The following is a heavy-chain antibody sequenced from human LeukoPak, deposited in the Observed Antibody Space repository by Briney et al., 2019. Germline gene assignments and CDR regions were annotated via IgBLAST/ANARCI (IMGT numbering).Heavy chain of an antibody. Sequence: SETLSLTCTVSGDSISTSNSYWGWIRQPPGKGLEWIGSIYYSGNTYYNASLKSRVTISVDTSKNQFSLKLTSVTAADTAVYYCARRRVGATFYYYYYMDVWGKGTTVTVSS. D-gene: IGHD1-26*01. CDR1: GDSISTSNSY. V-gene: IGHV4-39*01. J-gene: IGHJ6*03. CDR2: IYYSGNT. CDR3: ARRRVGATFYYYYYMDV.